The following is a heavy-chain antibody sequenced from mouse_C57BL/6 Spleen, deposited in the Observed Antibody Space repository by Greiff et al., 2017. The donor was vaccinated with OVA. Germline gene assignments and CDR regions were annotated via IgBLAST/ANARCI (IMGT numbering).Heavy chain of an antibody. CDR3: ARHFDYDGSFAY. CDR1: GFTFSSYG. Sequence: DVKLQESGGDLVKPGGSLKLSCAASGFTFSSYGMSWVRQTPDKRLEWVATISSGGSYTYYPDSVKGRFTISRDNAKNTLYLQMSSLKSEDTAMYYCARHFDYDGSFAYWGQGTLVTVSA. J-gene: IGHJ3*01. V-gene: IGHV5-6*02. CDR2: ISSGGSYT. D-gene: IGHD2-4*01.